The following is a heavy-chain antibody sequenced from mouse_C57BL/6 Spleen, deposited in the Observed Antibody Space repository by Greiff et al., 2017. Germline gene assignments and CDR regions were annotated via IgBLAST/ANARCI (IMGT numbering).Heavy chain of an antibody. J-gene: IGHJ3*01. Sequence: EVQLQESGGDLVKPGGSLKLSCAASGFTFSSYGMSWVRQTPDKRLEWVATISSGGSYTYYPDSVKGRFTISRDNAKNTLYLQMSSLKSEDTAMYYCAIHDYSNPEWFAYWGQGTLVTVSA. CDR2: ISSGGSYT. CDR3: AIHDYSNPEWFAY. V-gene: IGHV5-6*01. D-gene: IGHD2-5*01. CDR1: GFTFSSYG.